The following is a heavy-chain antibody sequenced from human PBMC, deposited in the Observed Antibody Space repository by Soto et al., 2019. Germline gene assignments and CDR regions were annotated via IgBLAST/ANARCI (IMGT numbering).Heavy chain of an antibody. D-gene: IGHD3-10*01. J-gene: IGHJ4*02. CDR3: ARSEYYYGSGSYPLPPDY. CDR2: ISAYNGNT. CDR1: GYTFTSYG. V-gene: IGHV1-18*01. Sequence: SVKVSCKASGYTFTSYGISWVRQAPGQGLEWMGLISAYNGNTNYAQKLQGRVTMTTDTSTSTAYMELRSLRSDDTAVYYCARSEYYYGSGSYPLPPDYWGQGTLVTVSS.